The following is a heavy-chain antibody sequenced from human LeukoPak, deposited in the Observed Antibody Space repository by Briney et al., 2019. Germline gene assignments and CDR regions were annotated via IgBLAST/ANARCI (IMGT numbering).Heavy chain of an antibody. CDR1: GCTFSSYG. J-gene: IGHJ5*02. CDR2: IWYDGSNK. Sequence: GGSLRLSCAASGCTFSSYGMHWVRQAPGKGLEWVAVIWYDGSNKYYADSVKGRFTISRDNSKHPLYLQMNSLRAEDTAVYSCARVGDSSGYHSEFDPWGQGTLVTVSS. V-gene: IGHV3-33*01. D-gene: IGHD3-22*01. CDR3: ARVGDSSGYHSEFDP.